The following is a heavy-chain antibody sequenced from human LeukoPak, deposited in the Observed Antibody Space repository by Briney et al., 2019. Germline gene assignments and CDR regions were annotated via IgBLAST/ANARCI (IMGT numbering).Heavy chain of an antibody. CDR2: ISGSGGST. J-gene: IGHJ4*02. CDR3: ARDRPWNSSSSSLYSDH. CDR1: GFTFSSYA. V-gene: IGHV3-23*01. D-gene: IGHD6-6*01. Sequence: PGGSLRLSCAASGFTFSSYAMTWVRQAPGKGLQWVSAISGSGGSTNSADSVKGRFTISRDNSKNTLYLQMNSLRADDTAVYYCARDRPWNSSSSSLYSDHWGQGTLVTVTS.